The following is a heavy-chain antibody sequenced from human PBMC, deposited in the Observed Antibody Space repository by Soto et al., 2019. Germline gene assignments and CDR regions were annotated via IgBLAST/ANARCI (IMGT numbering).Heavy chain of an antibody. CDR2: IIPIFGTA. Sequence: SVKVSCKASGGTFSSYAISWVRQAPGQGLEWMGGIIPIFGTANYAQKFQGRVTITADESTSTAYMELSSLRSEDTAVYYCASGEAYGDIVVVVGAPDYGMDVWGQGTTVTVSS. D-gene: IGHD2-15*01. J-gene: IGHJ6*02. CDR3: ASGEAYGDIVVVVGAPDYGMDV. V-gene: IGHV1-69*13. CDR1: GGTFSSYA.